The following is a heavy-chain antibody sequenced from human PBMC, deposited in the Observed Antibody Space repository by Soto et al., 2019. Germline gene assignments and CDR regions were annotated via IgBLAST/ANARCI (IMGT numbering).Heavy chain of an antibody. J-gene: IGHJ5*02. CDR3: ARILRNLNYDFWSGYLIPWFDP. D-gene: IGHD3-3*01. CDR2: IFSNDEK. Sequence: GSGPTLVNPTETLTLTCTVSGFSLSNARMGVSWIRQPPGKALEWLAHIFSNDEKSYSTSLKSRLTISKDTSKSQVVLTMTNMDPVDTATYYCARILRNLNYDFWSGYLIPWFDPWGQGTLVTVSS. V-gene: IGHV2-26*01. CDR1: GFSLSNARMG.